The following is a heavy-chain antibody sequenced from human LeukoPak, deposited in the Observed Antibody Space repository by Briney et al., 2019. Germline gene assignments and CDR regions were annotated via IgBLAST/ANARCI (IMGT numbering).Heavy chain of an antibody. CDR3: ARGLDSSVPPGY. CDR1: GGSISSGDYY. CDR2: IYYSGST. Sequence: SETLSLTCTVSGGSISSGDYYWSWIRQPPGKGLEWIGYIYYSGSTYYNPSLKSRVTISVDTSKNQFSLKLSSVTAADTAVYYCARGLDSSVPPGYWGQGTLDTVSS. J-gene: IGHJ4*02. V-gene: IGHV4-30-4*01. D-gene: IGHD3-22*01.